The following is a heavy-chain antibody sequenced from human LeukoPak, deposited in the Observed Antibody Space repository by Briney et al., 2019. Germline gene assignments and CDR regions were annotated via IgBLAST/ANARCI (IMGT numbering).Heavy chain of an antibody. CDR2: ISPILGIA. D-gene: IGHD6-6*01. J-gene: IGHJ5*02. CDR1: GGTFSSYA. CDR3: ARETYSSSTPRKNWFDP. Sequence: SLKVSCKASGGTFSSYAISWVRQAPGQGLEWMGRISPILGIANYAQKFQGRVTITADKSTSTAYMELSSLRSGDTAVYYCARETYSSSTPRKNWFDPWGQGTLVTLST. V-gene: IGHV1-69*04.